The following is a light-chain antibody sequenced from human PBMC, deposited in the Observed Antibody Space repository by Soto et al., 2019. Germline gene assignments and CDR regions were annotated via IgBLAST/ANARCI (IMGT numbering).Light chain of an antibody. J-gene: IGKJ5*01. V-gene: IGKV3-11*01. Sequence: EIVLTQSPATLSLSPGERATLSCRASQSVSSYLAWYQQKPGQAPRLLIYDASNRATGIPARFSGSGSGTDFTLTISSLEPEDFAVDYCQQRSNWITVGQGTRLEI. CDR1: QSVSSY. CDR2: DAS. CDR3: QQRSNWIT.